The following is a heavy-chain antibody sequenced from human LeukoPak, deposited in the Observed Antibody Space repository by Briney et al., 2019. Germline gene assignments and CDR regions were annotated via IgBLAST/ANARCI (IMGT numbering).Heavy chain of an antibody. Sequence: GGSLRLSCVASGLTFSNAWMSWVRQAPGKGLEWVGRILSKTHDETTDYAAPVKGRFTISRDDSKTTLYLHMNSLRAEDTGVYYCAKERLVDIVDPFVFDSWGQGTLVTVSS. V-gene: IGHV3-15*01. CDR1: GLTFSNAW. D-gene: IGHD5-12*01. J-gene: IGHJ4*02. CDR3: AKERLVDIVDPFVFDS. CDR2: ILSKTHDETT.